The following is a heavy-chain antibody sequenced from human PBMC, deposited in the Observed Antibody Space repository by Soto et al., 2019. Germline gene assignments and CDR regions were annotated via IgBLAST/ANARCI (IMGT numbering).Heavy chain of an antibody. CDR1: GGSISSYY. Sequence: PSETLSLTCTVSGGSISSYYWSWIRQPPGKGLEWIGYIYYSGSTNYNPSLKSRLTISVDTSKNQFSLKLSSVTAADTAVYYCAGVSGADVGGNTWFDPWGQGTLVTVS. CDR3: AGVSGADVGGNTWFDP. CDR2: IYYSGST. D-gene: IGHD2-15*01. V-gene: IGHV4-59*01. J-gene: IGHJ5*02.